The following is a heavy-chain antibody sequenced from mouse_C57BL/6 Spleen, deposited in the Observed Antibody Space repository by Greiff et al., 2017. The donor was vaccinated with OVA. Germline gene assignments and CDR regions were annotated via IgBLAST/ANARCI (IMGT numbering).Heavy chain of an antibody. D-gene: IGHD2-4*01. CDR1: GFNIKDDY. CDR2: IDPENGDT. CDR3: TTQGLRRPFAY. Sequence: EVQLQQSGAELVRPGASVKLSCTASGFNIKDDYMHWVKQRPEQGLEWIGWIDPENGDTEYASKFQGKATITADTSSNTAYLQLSSLTSEDTAVYYGTTQGLRRPFAYWGQGTLVTVSA. J-gene: IGHJ3*01. V-gene: IGHV14-4*01.